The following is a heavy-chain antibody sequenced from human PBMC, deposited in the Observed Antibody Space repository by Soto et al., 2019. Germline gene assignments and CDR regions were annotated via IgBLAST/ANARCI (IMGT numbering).Heavy chain of an antibody. Sequence: EVQLLESGGAMVQPGGSLRLSCAASGFIFSSSAMSWVRQAPGKGLEWVSVISGSGSNIYYADSVKGRFTISRDNSKNTLYLQLNSLGVEDTAIYDCAKDKEKGISWYGIGSYYFDSWGQGTLLTVSS. CDR1: GFIFSSSA. CDR2: ISGSGSNI. J-gene: IGHJ4*02. V-gene: IGHV3-23*01. D-gene: IGHD6-13*01. CDR3: AKDKEKGISWYGIGSYYFDS.